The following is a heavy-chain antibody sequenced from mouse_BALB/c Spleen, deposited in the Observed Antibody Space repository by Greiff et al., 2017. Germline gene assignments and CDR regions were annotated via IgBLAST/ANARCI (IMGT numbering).Heavy chain of an antibody. Sequence: EVQGVESGGGLVKPGGSLKLSCAASGFAFSSYDMSWVRQTPEKRLEWVAYISSGGGSTYYPDTVKGRFTISRDNAKNTLYLQMSSLKSEDTAMYYCARQYGNLGLYAMDYWGQGTSVTVSS. CDR2: ISSGGGST. CDR3: ARQYGNLGLYAMDY. J-gene: IGHJ4*01. D-gene: IGHD2-1*01. V-gene: IGHV5-12-1*01. CDR1: GFAFSSYD.